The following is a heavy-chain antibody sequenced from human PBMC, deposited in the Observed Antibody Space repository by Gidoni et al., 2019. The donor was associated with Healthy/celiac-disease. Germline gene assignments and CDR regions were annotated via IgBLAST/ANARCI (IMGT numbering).Heavy chain of an antibody. CDR3: ARGGDDYGDYRDPYYFDY. D-gene: IGHD4-17*01. Sequence: QVQLQQWGAGLLKPSETLSLTCAVYGGSFSGSYWSWIRQPPGKGLEWIGEINHSGSTNYNPSLKSRVTISVDTSKNQFSLKLSSVTAADTAVYYCARGGDDYGDYRDPYYFDYWGQGTLVTVSS. CDR1: GGSFSGSY. J-gene: IGHJ4*02. CDR2: INHSGST. V-gene: IGHV4-34*01.